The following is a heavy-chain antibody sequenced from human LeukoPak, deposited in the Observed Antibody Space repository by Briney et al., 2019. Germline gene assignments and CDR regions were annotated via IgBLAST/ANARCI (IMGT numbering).Heavy chain of an antibody. Sequence: PSETLSLTCTVSGGSISSYYWSWIRQPPGKGLEWIGYIYYSGSTNYNPSLKSRVTISVDTSKNQFSLKLSSVTAADTAVYYCARERVEMPTIIDYWGQGTLVTVSS. J-gene: IGHJ4*02. D-gene: IGHD5-24*01. V-gene: IGHV4-59*01. CDR2: IYYSGST. CDR1: GGSISSYY. CDR3: ARERVEMPTIIDY.